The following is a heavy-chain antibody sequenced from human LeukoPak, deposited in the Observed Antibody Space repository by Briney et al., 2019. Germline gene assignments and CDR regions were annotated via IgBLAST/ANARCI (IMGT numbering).Heavy chain of an antibody. CDR3: ARGPGVVGFDY. V-gene: IGHV1-2*02. Sequence: VASVKVSCKASGYTFIDYYLHWVRQAPGQGLEWMAWINPKNGVTNYAQKFQGRVTVTGDTSVSTAYMELSRLSSDDTAVYYCARGPGVVGFDYWGRESLVVVSS. CDR2: INPKNGVT. J-gene: IGHJ4*02. D-gene: IGHD2-15*01. CDR1: GYTFIDYY.